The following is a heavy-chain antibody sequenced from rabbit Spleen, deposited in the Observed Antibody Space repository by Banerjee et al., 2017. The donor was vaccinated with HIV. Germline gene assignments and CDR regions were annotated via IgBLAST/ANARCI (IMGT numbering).Heavy chain of an antibody. CDR2: IYTGSSGST. CDR1: GFSFSSSYY. Sequence: QSLEESGGDLVQPEGSLTLTCTASGFSFSSSYYTCWVRQAPGKGLEWIGCIYTGSSGSTYYASWVNGRFTISKTSSTTVTLQMTSLTVADTAMYLCARDPGTATNLWGPGTLVTVS. D-gene: IGHD3-1*01. CDR3: ARDPGTATNL. J-gene: IGHJ4*01. V-gene: IGHV1S40*01.